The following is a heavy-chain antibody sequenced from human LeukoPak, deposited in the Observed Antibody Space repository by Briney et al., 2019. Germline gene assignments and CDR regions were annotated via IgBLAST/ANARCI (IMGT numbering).Heavy chain of an antibody. CDR2: ISGSGGST. CDR3: AKDNYCYGSGSCDY. CDR1: GFTFSSYA. J-gene: IGHJ4*02. V-gene: IGHV3-23*01. D-gene: IGHD3-10*01. Sequence: PGGSLRLSCAASGFTFSSYAMSWVRQAPGKGLEWVSAISGSGGSTYYADSVKGRFTTSRDNSKNTLYLQMNSLRAEDTAVYYCAKDNYCYGSGSCDYWGQGTLVTVSS.